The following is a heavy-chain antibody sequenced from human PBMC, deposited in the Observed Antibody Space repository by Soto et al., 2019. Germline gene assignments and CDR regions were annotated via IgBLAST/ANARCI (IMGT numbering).Heavy chain of an antibody. CDR2: ISGYKENT. Sequence: QVQLVQSGAEVKKPGASVKVSCKASGYTFTNNGFTGVRQAPGQGLEGMGGISGYKENTNYAERLQGRVTMTTDTSTSTAYMELKSLRYDDTAVYYCAREGQLGYWGQGTPVTVSS. D-gene: IGHD6-6*01. CDR3: AREGQLGY. CDR1: GYTFTNNG. V-gene: IGHV1-18*01. J-gene: IGHJ4*02.